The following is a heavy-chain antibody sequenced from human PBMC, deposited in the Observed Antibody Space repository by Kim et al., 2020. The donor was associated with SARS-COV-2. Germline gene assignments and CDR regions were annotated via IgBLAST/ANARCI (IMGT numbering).Heavy chain of an antibody. CDR3: ARSSDYSGQSRFDP. CDR2: VSYNGGT. Sequence: SETLSLTCTVSGGSIVSSVYYWAWIRQPPGKGLEWIGTVSYNGGTYYNPSLKSRVTMPVDTSQNQFSLKLNSVTAADTAVYFCARSSDYSGQSRFDPWGQGTLVTVSS. D-gene: IGHD4-4*01. J-gene: IGHJ5*02. CDR1: GGSIVSSVYY. V-gene: IGHV4-39*07.